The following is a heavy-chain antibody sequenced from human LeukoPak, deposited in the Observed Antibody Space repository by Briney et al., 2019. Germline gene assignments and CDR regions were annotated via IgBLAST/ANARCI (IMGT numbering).Heavy chain of an antibody. CDR1: GFTFSSYS. CDR2: ISSSSSTI. V-gene: IGHV3-48*04. CDR3: ARGGPYDILTGYGDDAFDI. Sequence: GGSLRLSCAASGFTFSSYSMNWVRQAPGKGLEWVSYISSSSSTIYYADSVKGRFTISRDNAKNSLYLQMNSLRAEDTAVYYCARGGPYDILTGYGDDAFDIWGQGTMVTVSS. D-gene: IGHD3-9*01. J-gene: IGHJ3*02.